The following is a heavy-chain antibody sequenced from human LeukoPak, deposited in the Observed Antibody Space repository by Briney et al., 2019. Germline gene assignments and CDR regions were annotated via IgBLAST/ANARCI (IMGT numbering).Heavy chain of an antibody. CDR2: ISSSGSSI. CDR1: GFTFSDYY. Sequence: GGSLRLSCAASGFTFSDYYMSWIRQAPGKGLEWVSYISSSGSSIYYADSVKGRFTISRDNAKNSLYLQMNSLRAEDTAVYYCARARVVGSGSYFFYWGQGTLVTVSS. V-gene: IGHV3-11*01. D-gene: IGHD3-10*01. CDR3: ARARVVGSGSYFFY. J-gene: IGHJ4*02.